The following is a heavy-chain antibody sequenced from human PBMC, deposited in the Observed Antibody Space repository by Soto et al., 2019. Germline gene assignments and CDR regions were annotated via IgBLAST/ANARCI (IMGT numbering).Heavy chain of an antibody. CDR2: IIPIIGTA. V-gene: IGHV1-69*01. CDR3: ASLRLVYASYYYYSGMDV. J-gene: IGHJ6*02. D-gene: IGHD2-8*01. Sequence: QVQLVQSGAEVKKPGSSVKVSCKASGVTFSSYAISWVRQAPGQGLEWMGGIIPIIGTANYAQKFQGRVTITADEYTSTAYMELSRLKSEDPAVYCCASLRLVYASYYYYSGMDVWGQGNTVPVS. CDR1: GVTFSSYA.